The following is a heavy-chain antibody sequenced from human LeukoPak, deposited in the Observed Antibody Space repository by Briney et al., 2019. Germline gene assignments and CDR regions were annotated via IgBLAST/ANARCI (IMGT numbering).Heavy chain of an antibody. CDR2: INHSGST. Sequence: SETLSLTCAVYGGSFSGYYWSWIRQPPGEGLEWMGEINHSGSTNYNPCLKSRVTISVDTSKNQFPLKLSSVTAADTAVYYCARLHCSGGSCYLDVWGKGTTVTISS. V-gene: IGHV4-34*01. J-gene: IGHJ6*03. CDR1: GGSFSGYY. D-gene: IGHD2-15*01. CDR3: ARLHCSGGSCYLDV.